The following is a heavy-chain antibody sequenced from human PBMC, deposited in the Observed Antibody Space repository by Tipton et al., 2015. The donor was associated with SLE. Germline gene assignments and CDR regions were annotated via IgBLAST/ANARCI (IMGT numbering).Heavy chain of an antibody. D-gene: IGHD1-26*01. CDR3: AREVKSGRYDWFDP. CDR1: GGSFSGYY. J-gene: IGHJ5*02. V-gene: IGHV4-31*11. CDR2: IYDTETT. Sequence: TLSLTCAVYGGSFSGYYWNWIRQHPGKGLEWIGYIYDTETTYYNPSLKSRVTMSIDRSKNHFSLRLRSVSAADTAIYYCAREVKSGRYDWFDPWGQGTLVTVSS.